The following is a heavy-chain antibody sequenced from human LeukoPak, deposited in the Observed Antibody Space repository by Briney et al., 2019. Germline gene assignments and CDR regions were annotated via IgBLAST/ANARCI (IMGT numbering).Heavy chain of an antibody. CDR1: GYTFINYG. J-gene: IGHJ4*02. Sequence: ASVKVSCKASGYTFINYGISWMRQAPGQGLEWMGWISTYNGNTNYAQRLQGRVTMTTDTSTSTAYMELRSLRSDDTAVYYCARTTSNSSWSLFDYWGQGTLVTVSS. V-gene: IGHV1-18*01. CDR2: ISTYNGNT. D-gene: IGHD6-13*01. CDR3: ARTTSNSSWSLFDY.